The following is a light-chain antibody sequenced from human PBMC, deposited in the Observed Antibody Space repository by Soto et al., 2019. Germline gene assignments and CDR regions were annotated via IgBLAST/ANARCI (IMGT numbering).Light chain of an antibody. Sequence: EIVLTQSPATLSLSPGERATLSCRASQSVSNYLAWYQQKPGQTPRLLIYETSNRATGTPARFSGSGSGTDFTLTISSLEPEDFAVYYCQQRRSWPPALTFGGGTKVEIK. CDR3: QQRRSWPPALT. CDR2: ETS. J-gene: IGKJ4*01. CDR1: QSVSNY. V-gene: IGKV3-11*01.